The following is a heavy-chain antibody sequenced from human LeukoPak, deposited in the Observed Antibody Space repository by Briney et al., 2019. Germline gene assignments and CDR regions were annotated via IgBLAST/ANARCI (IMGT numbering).Heavy chain of an antibody. CDR2: INSNSGST. CDR1: GYTFTNFY. CDR3: ARAPGRIDAFDL. J-gene: IGHJ3*01. Sequence: ASVRVSCKASGYTFTNFYIHCVRQAPGQGLEWMGIINSNSGSTSYAQKFQGRVTLTTDTSTSTVYMDLSSLTSEDTAVYYCARAPGRIDAFDLWGQGTMVTVSS. V-gene: IGHV1-46*01.